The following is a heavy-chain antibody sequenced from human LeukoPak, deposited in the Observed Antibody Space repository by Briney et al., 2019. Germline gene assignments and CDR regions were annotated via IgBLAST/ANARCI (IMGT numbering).Heavy chain of an antibody. J-gene: IGHJ4*02. Sequence: SETLSLTCAVSGGPISSSNWWSWVRQPPGKGLEWIGEIYHSWSTNYNPSLKSRVTISVDKSKNQFSLKLSSVTAADTAVYYCARDFSGSSYFDYWGQGTLVTVSS. CDR3: ARDFSGSSYFDY. CDR1: GGPISSSNW. D-gene: IGHD1-26*01. CDR2: IYHSWST. V-gene: IGHV4-4*02.